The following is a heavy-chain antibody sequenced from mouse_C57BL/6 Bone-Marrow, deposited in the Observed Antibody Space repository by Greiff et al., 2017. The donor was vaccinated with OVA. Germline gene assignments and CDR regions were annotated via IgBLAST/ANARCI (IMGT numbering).Heavy chain of an antibody. CDR1: GYTFTSYW. CDR3: ARSAGSSHWYFDV. D-gene: IGHD1-1*01. J-gene: IGHJ1*03. Sequence: QVQLQQPGTELVKPGASVKLSCKASGYTFTSYWMHWVKQRPGQGLEWIGNINPSNGGTNYNEQFKSKATLTVDKSSSTAYMQLSSLTSEDAAVYYCARSAGSSHWYFDVWGTGTTVTVSS. V-gene: IGHV1-53*01. CDR2: INPSNGGT.